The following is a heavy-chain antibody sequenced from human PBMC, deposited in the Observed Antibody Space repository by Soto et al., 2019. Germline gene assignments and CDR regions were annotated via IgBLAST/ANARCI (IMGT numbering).Heavy chain of an antibody. CDR1: GGSFSGYY. J-gene: IGHJ4*02. V-gene: IGHV4-34*01. Sequence: QVQLQQWGAGLLKPSETLSLTCAVYGGSFSGYYWSWIRQPPGKGLEWIGEINHSGSTNYNPSLKSRVTISVDTSKSPLSLKLSSVTAADTAVYYCASASCGARGKRASRGWNNDYWGQGTLVTVSS. CDR3: ASASCGARGKRASRGWNNDY. CDR2: INHSGST. D-gene: IGHD6-19*01.